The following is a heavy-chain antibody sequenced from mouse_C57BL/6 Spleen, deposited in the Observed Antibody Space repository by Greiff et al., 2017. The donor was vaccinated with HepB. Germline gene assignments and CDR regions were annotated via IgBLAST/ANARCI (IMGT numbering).Heavy chain of an antibody. J-gene: IGHJ2*01. CDR3: TREGIYGSSHEGFFDY. CDR1: GYTFTDYE. D-gene: IGHD1-1*01. Sequence: QVQLQQSGAELVRPGASVTLSCKASGYTFTDYEMHWVKQTPVHGLEWIGAIDPETGGTAYNQKFKGKAILTADKSSSTAYIELRSLTSEDSAVYYCTREGIYGSSHEGFFDYWGQGTTLTVSS. CDR2: IDPETGGT. V-gene: IGHV1-15*01.